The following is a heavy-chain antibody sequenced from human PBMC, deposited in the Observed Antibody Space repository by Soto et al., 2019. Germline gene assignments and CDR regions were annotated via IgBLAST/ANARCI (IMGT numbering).Heavy chain of an antibody. D-gene: IGHD3-9*01. Sequence: ASVKVSCKASGYTFTSYGISWVRQAPGQGLEWMGWISAYNGNTNYAQKLQGRVTMTTDTSTSTAYMELRSLRSDDTVVYYCARDRYDILNGYYLRPVAFDIWGQGTMVTVSS. CDR2: ISAYNGNT. V-gene: IGHV1-18*01. CDR1: GYTFTSYG. CDR3: ARDRYDILNGYYLRPVAFDI. J-gene: IGHJ3*02.